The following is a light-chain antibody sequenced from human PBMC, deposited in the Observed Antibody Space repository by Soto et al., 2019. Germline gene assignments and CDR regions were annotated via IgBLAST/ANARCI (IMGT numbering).Light chain of an antibody. CDR2: DNN. V-gene: IGLV1-51*01. J-gene: IGLJ1*01. CDR1: SSNIGNNY. Sequence: QSVLTQPPSVSAAPGQKVTISCSGSSSNIGNNYVSWYQQLPGTAPKLLIYDNNKRPSGIPDRFSGSKSGTSATLGITRLQTGYEADYYCVTWDRSPNAVDFVTGTKHTV. CDR3: VTWDRSPNAVD.